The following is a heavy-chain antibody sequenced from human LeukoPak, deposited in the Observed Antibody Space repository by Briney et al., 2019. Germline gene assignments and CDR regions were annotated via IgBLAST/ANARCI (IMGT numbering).Heavy chain of an antibody. V-gene: IGHV3-23*01. CDR3: AKDIVIIPAASYAFDI. Sequence: GGSLRLSCAASGFSFSAYAMSWVRQALGKGLEWVSVISGSGASTYYADSVKGRFTISRDNSKNTLYLQTNSLRAEDTAVYYCAKDIVIIPAASYAFDIWGQGTMVIVSS. CDR1: GFSFSAYA. CDR2: ISGSGAST. J-gene: IGHJ3*02. D-gene: IGHD2-2*01.